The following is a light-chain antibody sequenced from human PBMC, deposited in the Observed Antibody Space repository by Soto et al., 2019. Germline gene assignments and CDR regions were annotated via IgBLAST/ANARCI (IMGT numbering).Light chain of an antibody. V-gene: IGKV4-1*01. J-gene: IGKJ4*01. Sequence: DIVMTQSPDSLALSLGERATINCKSSQSVLYSSNNKNYLAWYQQKPGQPPKLLIYWASNRESGVPDRFSGSGSGTDFTLTISSLQAEDVAVYYCQQYYSTPRLTFGGGTKVEIK. CDR3: QQYYSTPRLT. CDR2: WAS. CDR1: QSVLYSSNNKNY.